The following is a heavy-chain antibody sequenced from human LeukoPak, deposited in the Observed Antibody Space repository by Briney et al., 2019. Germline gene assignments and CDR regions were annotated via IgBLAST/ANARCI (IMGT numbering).Heavy chain of an antibody. CDR3: ARVVRGVIGY. J-gene: IGHJ4*02. CDR1: GGSISSGGYS. D-gene: IGHD3-10*01. CDR2: IYHSGST. Sequence: SETLSLTRAVSGGSISSGGYSWSWIRQPPGKGLEWIGYIYHSGSTYYNPSLKSRVTISVDRSKNQFSLKLSSVTAADTAVYYCARVVRGVIGYWGQGTLVTVSS. V-gene: IGHV4-30-2*01.